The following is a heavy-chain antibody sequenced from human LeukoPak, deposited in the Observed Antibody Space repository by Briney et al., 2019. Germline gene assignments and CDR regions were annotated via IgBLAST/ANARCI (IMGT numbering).Heavy chain of an antibody. CDR2: IYYSGSN. CDR3: AREKSPDYCSGGSCYFDY. Sequence: SETLSLTCTVSGGSISNYYWSWVRQPPGKGLEWIGYIYYSGSNNYNPSLKSRVTISVDTSKNQFSLKLSPVTAADTAVYYCAREKSPDYCSGGSCYFDYWGQGTLVTVSS. V-gene: IGHV4-59*01. CDR1: GGSISNYY. J-gene: IGHJ4*02. D-gene: IGHD2-15*01.